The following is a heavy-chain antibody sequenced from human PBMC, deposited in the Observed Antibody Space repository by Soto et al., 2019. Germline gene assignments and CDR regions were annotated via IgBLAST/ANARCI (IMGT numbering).Heavy chain of an antibody. D-gene: IGHD2-15*01. V-gene: IGHV4-59*08. CDR1: GGSFSSYY. CDR3: ARHQRYCSGGSCYLFDP. CDR2: IYYSGST. J-gene: IGHJ5*02. Sequence: SETLSLTCIVSGGSFSSYYGSWIRQPPGKGLEWIGYIYYSGSTNYNPSLKSRVTISVDTSKNHFSLKLSSVTAADTAVYYCARHQRYCSGGSCYLFDPWGQGTLVTVSS.